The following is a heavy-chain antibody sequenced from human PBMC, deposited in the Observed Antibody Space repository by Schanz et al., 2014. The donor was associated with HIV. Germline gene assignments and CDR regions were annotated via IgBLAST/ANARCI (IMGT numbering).Heavy chain of an antibody. Sequence: QVQLVESGGALVQPGRFLRLSCAASGFTFTTYGMQWVCQAPGKGLEWVAVISSDGSNKYYADSVKGRFTISRDNSKNRVFLQMNSLRTEDTAVYYCAKSQKGASCCFPLDSWGQGTLVTVFS. CDR2: ISSDGSNK. V-gene: IGHV3-30*18. J-gene: IGHJ4*02. D-gene: IGHD2-2*01. CDR1: GFTFTTYG. CDR3: AKSQKGASCCFPLDS.